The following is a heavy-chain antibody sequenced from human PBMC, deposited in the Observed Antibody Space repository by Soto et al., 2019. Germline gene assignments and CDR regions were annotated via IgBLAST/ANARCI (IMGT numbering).Heavy chain of an antibody. CDR1: GGSINSNNYY. CDR3: ARLRDIGGSYFDY. J-gene: IGHJ4*02. CDR2: ISYSGST. D-gene: IGHD2-15*01. V-gene: IGHV4-39*01. Sequence: QLQLQESGPGLVKPSETLSLTCTVSGGSINSNNYYWGWIRQPPGKGLEWIGTISYSGSTYYNPSLKNRVTMSVDTSKNQFSLKLSSVTAADTAVYFCARLRDIGGSYFDYWGQGTLVTVSS.